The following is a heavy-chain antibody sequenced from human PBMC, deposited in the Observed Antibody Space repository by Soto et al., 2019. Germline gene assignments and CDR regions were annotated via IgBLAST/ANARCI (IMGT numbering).Heavy chain of an antibody. CDR3: AKDSGAATTTFDY. CDR1: GFTFSSYG. J-gene: IGHJ4*02. V-gene: IGHV3-30*18. Sequence: PGGSLRLSCAASGFTFSSYGMHWVRQVPGKGLEWVAVISYDGSNKYYADSVKGRFTISRDNSKNTLYLQMNSLRAEDTAVYYCAKDSGAATTTFDYWGQGTLVTVSS. CDR2: ISYDGSNK. D-gene: IGHD2-15*01.